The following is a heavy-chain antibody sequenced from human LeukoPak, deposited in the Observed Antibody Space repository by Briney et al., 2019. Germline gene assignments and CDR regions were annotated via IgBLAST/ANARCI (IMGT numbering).Heavy chain of an antibody. D-gene: IGHD3-10*01. V-gene: IGHV4-39*07. CDR1: GGSISSSSYY. J-gene: IGHJ5*02. Sequence: SSETLSLTCTVSGGSISSSSYYWGWIRQPPGKGLEWIGSIYYSGSTYYNPSLKSRVTISVDTSKNQFSLKLSSVTAADTAVYYCARVVYRGENWFDPWGPGTLVTVSS. CDR3: ARVVYRGENWFDP. CDR2: IYYSGST.